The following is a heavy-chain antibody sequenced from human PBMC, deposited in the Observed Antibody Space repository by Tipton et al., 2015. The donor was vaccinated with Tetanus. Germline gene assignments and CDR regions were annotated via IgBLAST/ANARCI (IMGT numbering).Heavy chain of an antibody. CDR1: GGSFTDYS. CDR2: VNQAGNT. J-gene: IGHJ6*02. CDR3: ARGPRTRIYDSSGYSFRYFYGMDV. D-gene: IGHD3-22*01. V-gene: IGHV4-34*01. Sequence: LRLSCAVYGGSFTDYSWSWIRQPPGQGLEWIGEVNQAGNTDYIPSLKGRVTMSLDTSKCQLSLNLSSVTAADTAVYYCARGPRTRIYDSSGYSFRYFYGMDVWGLGATVTVSS.